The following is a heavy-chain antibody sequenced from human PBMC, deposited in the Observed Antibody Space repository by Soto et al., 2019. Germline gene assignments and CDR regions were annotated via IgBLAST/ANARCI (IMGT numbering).Heavy chain of an antibody. D-gene: IGHD6-19*01. V-gene: IGHV1-18*01. Sequence: ASVKVSCKASGYTFTSYGISWVRQAPGQGLEWMGWISAYNGNTNYAQKLQGRVTMTTDTSTSTAYMEMRSLRSDDTAVYYCAKDISSSGSFSRYYYGMDVWGQGTTVTVSS. CDR2: ISAYNGNT. J-gene: IGHJ6*02. CDR3: AKDISSSGSFSRYYYGMDV. CDR1: GYTFTSYG.